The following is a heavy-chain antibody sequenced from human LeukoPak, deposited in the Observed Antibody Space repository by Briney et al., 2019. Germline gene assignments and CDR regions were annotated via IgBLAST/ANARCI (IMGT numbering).Heavy chain of an antibody. Sequence: PGGSLRLSCAASGFTFSSYWMSWVRPAPGKGLEWVANIKQDGSEKYYVDSVKGRFTISRDNAKNSLYLQMNSLRAEDTAVYYCARDDYGYYYYYGMDVWGQGTTVTVSS. CDR1: GFTFSSYW. D-gene: IGHD4-17*01. CDR2: IKQDGSEK. V-gene: IGHV3-7*01. CDR3: ARDDYGYYYYYGMDV. J-gene: IGHJ6*02.